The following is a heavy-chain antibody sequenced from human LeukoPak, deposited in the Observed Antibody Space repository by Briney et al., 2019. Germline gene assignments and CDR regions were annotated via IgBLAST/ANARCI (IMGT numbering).Heavy chain of an antibody. CDR3: ARDGYGDYEVRSYYYYGMDV. D-gene: IGHD4-17*01. CDR2: IIPIFGTA. J-gene: IGHJ6*02. Sequence: SVTVSCKASVGTFSIYAISWVRQAPGQGLEWMGGIIPIFGTANYAQKFQGRVTITADESTSTAYMELSSLRSEDTAVYYCARDGYGDYEVRSYYYYGMDVWGQGTTVTVSS. V-gene: IGHV1-69*13. CDR1: VGTFSIYA.